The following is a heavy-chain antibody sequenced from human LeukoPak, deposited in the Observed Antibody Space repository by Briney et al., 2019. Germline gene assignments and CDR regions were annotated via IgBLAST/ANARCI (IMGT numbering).Heavy chain of an antibody. CDR1: GYSFTSYW. D-gene: IGHD3-9*01. CDR2: IYPGDSDT. J-gene: IGHJ4*02. Sequence: GESLKISCKGSGYSFTSYWIGWVRQMPGKGLEWMGIIYPGDSDTRYSPSFQGQVTISADKSISAAYLQWSSLKASDTAMYYCGRPGDVRDPYFDWSPRTPWSDYFDYWGQGTLVTVSS. V-gene: IGHV5-51*01. CDR3: GRPGDVRDPYFDWSPRTPWSDYFDY.